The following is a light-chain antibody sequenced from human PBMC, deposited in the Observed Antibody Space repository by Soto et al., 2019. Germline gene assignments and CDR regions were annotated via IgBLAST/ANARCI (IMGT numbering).Light chain of an antibody. J-gene: IGKJ4*01. CDR3: QQYGSSPLT. V-gene: IGKV3-20*01. Sequence: EIVMTQSPSTLSVSPGERATLSCRDSQSVSSNLAWYQQKPGQAPRLLIYGASSRATGIPDRFSGSGSGTDFTLTISRLEPEDFAAYYCQQYGSSPLTFGGGTKV. CDR1: QSVSSN. CDR2: GAS.